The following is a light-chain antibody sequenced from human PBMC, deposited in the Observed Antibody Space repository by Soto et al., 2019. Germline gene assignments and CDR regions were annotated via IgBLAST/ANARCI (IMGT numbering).Light chain of an antibody. V-gene: IGKV3-11*01. CDR1: QSVSSY. J-gene: IGKJ4*01. CDR2: DAS. CDR3: QQRSNWPPLT. Sequence: EIVLTQSPATLSLSPGERATLSCMASQSVSSYLAWYQQKPGQAPRLLIYDASNRATGIPARFSGSGSGTDFTLTISSLEPEDFAVYSCQQRSNWPPLTFGGGTKVEIK.